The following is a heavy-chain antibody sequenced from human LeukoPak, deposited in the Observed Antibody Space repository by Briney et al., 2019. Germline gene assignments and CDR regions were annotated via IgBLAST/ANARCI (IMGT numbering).Heavy chain of an antibody. CDR3: AREIGGDTIFGVVIGGYYFDY. CDR1: GFTFSNNC. CDR2: IKQEGSEK. Sequence: GSPRPFRCTSGFTFSNNCMEWGRQAPGQGPEGVANIKQEGSEKYYVDSVKGRFTISRDNAKNTLYLQMNSLRAEDTAVYYCAREIGGDTIFGVVIGGYYFDYWGQGTLVTVAS. D-gene: IGHD3-3*01. J-gene: IGHJ4*02. V-gene: IGHV3-7*01.